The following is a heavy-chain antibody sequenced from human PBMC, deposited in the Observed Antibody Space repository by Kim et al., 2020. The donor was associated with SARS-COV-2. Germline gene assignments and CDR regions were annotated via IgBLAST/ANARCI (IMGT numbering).Heavy chain of an antibody. J-gene: IGHJ2*01. CDR3: ARELADGYSRGWYFDL. V-gene: IGHV3-13*01. CDR1: GFTFTRSD. Sequence: GGSLRLSCAASGFTFTRSDMHWVRQPTGKGLEWVAAIGAGGDTYYLDSVKGRFTISREDAKNSLYLQMNSLSAGDTAVYYCARELADGYSRGWYFDLWGRGTLVTVSS. CDR2: IGAGGDT. D-gene: IGHD6-19*01.